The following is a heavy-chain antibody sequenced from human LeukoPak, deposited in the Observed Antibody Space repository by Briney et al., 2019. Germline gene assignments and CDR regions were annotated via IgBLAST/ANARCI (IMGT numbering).Heavy chain of an antibody. J-gene: IGHJ5*02. CDR1: GGSFSGYY. V-gene: IGHV4-34*01. D-gene: IGHD3-3*01. CDR2: INHSGST. CDR3: ARAGLGYDFWSGYYNWFDP. Sequence: PSETLSLTCAVYGGSFSGYYWSWIRQPPGKGLEWIGEINHSGSTNYNPSFKSRVTISVDTSKNQFSLKLGSVTAADTAVYYCARAGLGYDFWSGYYNWFDPWGQGTLVTVSS.